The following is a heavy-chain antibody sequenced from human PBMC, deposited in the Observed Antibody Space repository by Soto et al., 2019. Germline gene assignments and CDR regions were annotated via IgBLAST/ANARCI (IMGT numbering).Heavy chain of an antibody. J-gene: IGHJ6*02. CDR2: IVVVSGST. CDR3: SADHPHMAMGWPV. Sequence: QMQLVQSAAEVREPGTSVRVSCRASGFDFGSFGIQFLRQTRGRGLEWIGWIVVVSGSTNYARQFQGRVANSRDMSSSTAYLDLYDLKSDDTAVYFCSADHPHMAMGWPVWGQGTTVTVSS. CDR1: GFDFGSFG. D-gene: IGHD1-26*01. V-gene: IGHV1-58*02.